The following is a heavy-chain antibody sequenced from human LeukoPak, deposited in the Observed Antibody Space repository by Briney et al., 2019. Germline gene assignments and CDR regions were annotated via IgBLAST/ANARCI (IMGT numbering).Heavy chain of an antibody. D-gene: IGHD2/OR15-2a*01. V-gene: IGHV3-7*05. CDR3: TTFYTRLTDY. Sequence: GGSLRASFAASGFTFHCYWISWVRQAPGKGLEWLATINQDGSEKYYVDSVKGRFTISRDNAKNSLYLQMNSLRAEDTAVYYCTTFYTRLTDYWGQGTPVTVSS. J-gene: IGHJ4*02. CDR1: GFTFHCYW. CDR2: INQDGSEK.